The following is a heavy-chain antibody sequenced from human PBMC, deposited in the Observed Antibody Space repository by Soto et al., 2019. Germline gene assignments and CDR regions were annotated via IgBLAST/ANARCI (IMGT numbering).Heavy chain of an antibody. V-gene: IGHV1-3*01. CDR1: GYTFNSYA. Sequence: GASVKVSCKASGYTFNSYAMHWVRQAPGQRLEWMGWINAGNGNTKYSQKFQGRVTITRDTSASTAYMKLSSLRSEDTAVYYCARDAWGIAARRGFTFDPWGQGTLVPVSS. J-gene: IGHJ5*02. CDR2: INAGNGNT. CDR3: ARDAWGIAARRGFTFDP. D-gene: IGHD6-6*01.